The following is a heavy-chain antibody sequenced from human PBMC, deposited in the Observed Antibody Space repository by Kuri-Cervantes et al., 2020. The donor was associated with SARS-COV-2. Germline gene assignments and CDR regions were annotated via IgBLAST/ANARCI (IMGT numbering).Heavy chain of an antibody. CDR1: KITFSSYD. Sequence: SSAASKITFSSYDMSLVRPAAGKGLEWVSAISGSGGSTYYADSVKGRFTISRDNSKNTLYLQMNSLRAEDTAVYYCAYGTYYEILTGYLDFDYWGQGTLVTVSS. D-gene: IGHD3-9*01. V-gene: IGHV3-23*01. J-gene: IGHJ4*02. CDR2: ISGSGGST. CDR3: AYGTYYEILTGYLDFDY.